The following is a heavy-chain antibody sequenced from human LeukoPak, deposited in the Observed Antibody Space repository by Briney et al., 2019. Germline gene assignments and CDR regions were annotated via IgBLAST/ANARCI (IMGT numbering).Heavy chain of an antibody. CDR2: ISTPKGNT. V-gene: IGHV1-18*01. J-gene: IGHJ3*01. D-gene: IGHD1/OR15-1a*01. Sequence: ASVKVTLKASGYTFTDSGVSWVRQAPGQGLKWMGWISTPKGNTIHGQKLLDRVTLTRDTSTNTAYMELRRLRSDDTAVYYWARNKRYALDFCVQGKMVPVSS. CDR3: ARNKRYALDF. CDR1: GYTFTDSG.